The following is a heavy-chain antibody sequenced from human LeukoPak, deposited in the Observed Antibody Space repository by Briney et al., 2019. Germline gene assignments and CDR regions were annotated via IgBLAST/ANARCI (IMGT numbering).Heavy chain of an antibody. Sequence: GGSLRLSCAASGFTFSSYSMDWVRQAPGKGLEWVSSISSSSSYIYYADSVKGRFTISRDNAKNSLYLQMNSLRAEDTAVYYCAREANIVVVPAAISAFDPWGQGTLVTVSS. CDR1: GFTFSSYS. D-gene: IGHD2-2*02. V-gene: IGHV3-21*01. CDR3: AREANIVVVPAAISAFDP. CDR2: ISSSSSYI. J-gene: IGHJ5*02.